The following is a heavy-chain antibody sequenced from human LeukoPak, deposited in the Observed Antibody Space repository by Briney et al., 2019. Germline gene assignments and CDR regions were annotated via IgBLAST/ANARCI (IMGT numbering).Heavy chain of an antibody. CDR2: IQNDEIDK. V-gene: IGHV3-30*02. Sequence: PGGSLRLSCAASGFTFTTYGMHWVRQAPGKGLEWVAFIQNDEIDKFYADSVKGRFTISRDNSKNTLYLQMNSLRAEDTAVYYCARVGGISRSDAFDIWGQGTMVTVSS. CDR1: GFTFTTYG. CDR3: ARVGGISRSDAFDI. D-gene: IGHD3-3*02. J-gene: IGHJ3*02.